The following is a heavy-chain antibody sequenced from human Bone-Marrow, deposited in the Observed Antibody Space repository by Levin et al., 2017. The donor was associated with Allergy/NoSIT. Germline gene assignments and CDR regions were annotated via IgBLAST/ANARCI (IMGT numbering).Heavy chain of an antibody. CDR2: ISYSGTT. V-gene: IGHV4-39*01. CDR1: GGSISSNEYY. J-gene: IGHJ4*02. Sequence: SETLSLTCIVSGGSISSNEYYWGWIRQPPGKGLEWIVSISYSGTTYYSPSLKSRVTISVDTSKNQFSLKLSSVTAADTAVYYCSRGGDYVWGSYRYKGDYWGQGTLVSVSS. CDR3: SRGGDYVWGSYRYKGDY. D-gene: IGHD3-16*02.